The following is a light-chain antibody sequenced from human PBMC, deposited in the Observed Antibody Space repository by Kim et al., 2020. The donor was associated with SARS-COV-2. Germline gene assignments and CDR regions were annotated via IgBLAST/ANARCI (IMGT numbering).Light chain of an antibody. CDR1: QSLVDSDDGTNY. CDR2: TRF. V-gene: IGKV2-40*01. J-gene: IGKJ2*01. Sequence: DIVLTQTPLSLPVTPGDPAAITCRSSQSLVDSDDGTNYLDWYLQRPGESPQLLIYTRFYRASGVTDRFSGRGSGTDCKLKISRVEAEDVGIYYCMQRLEFPYNFGQGNKLEI. CDR3: MQRLEFPYN.